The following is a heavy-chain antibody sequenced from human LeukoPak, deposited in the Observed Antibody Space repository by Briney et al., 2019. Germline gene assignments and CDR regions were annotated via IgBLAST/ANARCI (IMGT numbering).Heavy chain of an antibody. CDR2: IYTSGST. Sequence: SETLSLTCTVSGGSISSYYWSWIRQPAGKGLEWIGRIYTSGSTNYNPSLKSRVTMSVDTSKNQFSLKLSSVTAADTAVYYCARDQVVVAISLPYYYYYMDVWGKGTTVTVSS. D-gene: IGHD2-15*01. CDR3: ARDQVVVAISLPYYYYYMDV. CDR1: GGSISSYY. J-gene: IGHJ6*03. V-gene: IGHV4-4*07.